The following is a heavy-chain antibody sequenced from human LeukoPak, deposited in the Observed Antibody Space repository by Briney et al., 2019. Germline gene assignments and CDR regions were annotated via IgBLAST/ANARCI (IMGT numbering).Heavy chain of an antibody. Sequence: ASVKVSCKASGYTFTDYYIYWVRQAPGQGLEWMGWFNPNSGGGPKYAQKFQGRVTMTSDTSITTAYMELSRLRSDDTAVYYCARDYYGPGSCSDWGQGTLVTVSS. J-gene: IGHJ4*02. CDR1: GYTFTDYY. CDR2: FNPNSGGGP. CDR3: ARDYYGPGSCSD. D-gene: IGHD3-10*01. V-gene: IGHV1-2*02.